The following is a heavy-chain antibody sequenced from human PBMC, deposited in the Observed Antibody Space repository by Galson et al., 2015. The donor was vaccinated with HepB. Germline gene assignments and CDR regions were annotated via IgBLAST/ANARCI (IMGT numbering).Heavy chain of an antibody. CDR2: TIGPGFDT. D-gene: IGHD6-13*01. V-gene: IGHV3-23*01. J-gene: IGHJ2*01. CDR3: AKYGQGVAPAGRYFDL. CDR1: GFTFGRLA. Sequence: SLRLSCAASGFTFGRLAMTWVRQAPGKGLEWVATIGPGFDTHYADSVKGRFTVSRDNSEDTLYLQMNSLRVGDTALYYCAKYGQGVAPAGRYFDLWGRGTLVTVSS.